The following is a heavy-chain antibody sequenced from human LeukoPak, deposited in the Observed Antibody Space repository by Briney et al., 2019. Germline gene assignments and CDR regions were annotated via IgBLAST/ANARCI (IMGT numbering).Heavy chain of an antibody. CDR3: ARVQGPNWFDP. V-gene: IGHV4-38-2*02. CDR2: MYHTGST. J-gene: IGHJ5*02. Sequence: SETLSLTCTVSGYSISSGYYWGWIRQPPGKGLEWIGSMYHTGSTYYNPSLKSRVTISVDTSKNQFSLKLSSVTAADTAVYYCARVQGPNWFDPWGQGTLVTVSS. CDR1: GYSISSGYY.